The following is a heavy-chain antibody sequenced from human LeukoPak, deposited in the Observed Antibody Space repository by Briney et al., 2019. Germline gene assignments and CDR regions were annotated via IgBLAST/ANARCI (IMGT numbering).Heavy chain of an antibody. CDR3: ARGPPPTTVTFDN. V-gene: IGHV4-34*01. D-gene: IGHD4-17*01. CDR1: GGSFSGYY. CDR2: INHSGST. Sequence: SETLSLTCAVYGGSFSGYYWSWIRQPPGKGLEWIGEINHSGSTNYNPSLKSRVTISVDTSKNQFSLKLSSVTAADTAVYYCARGPPPTTVTFDNLGQGKIGTGSS. J-gene: IGHJ3*02.